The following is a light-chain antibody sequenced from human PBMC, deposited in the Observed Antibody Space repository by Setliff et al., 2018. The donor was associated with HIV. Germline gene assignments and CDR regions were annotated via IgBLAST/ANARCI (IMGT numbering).Light chain of an antibody. CDR1: SSDVGDYNY. J-gene: IGLJ2*01. CDR3: SSYTSSSIVV. Sequence: LTQPASVSGSPGQSITISCTGTSSDVGDYNYVSWYQQHPGKAPKLMIYDVSKRPSGVSNRFSGSKSGNTASLTISGLQAEDEADYYCSSYTSSSIVVFGGGTKVTVL. CDR2: DVS. V-gene: IGLV2-14*01.